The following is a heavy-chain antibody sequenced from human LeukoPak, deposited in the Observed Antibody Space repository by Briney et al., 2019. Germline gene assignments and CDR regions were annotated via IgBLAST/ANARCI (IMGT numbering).Heavy chain of an antibody. J-gene: IGHJ4*02. CDR1: GGSFSGYY. CDR2: INHSGST. CDR3: AREGDALNRGGKFFDY. Sequence: PSETLSLTCAVYGGSFSGYYWSWIRQPPGKGLEWIGEINHSGSTNYNPSLKSRVTISVDTSKNQFSLKLSSVTAADTAVYYCAREGDALNRGGKFFDYWGQGTLVTVSS. V-gene: IGHV4-34*01. D-gene: IGHD3-10*01.